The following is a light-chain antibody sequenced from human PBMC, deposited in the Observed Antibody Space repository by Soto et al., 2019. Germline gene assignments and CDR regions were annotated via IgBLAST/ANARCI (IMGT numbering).Light chain of an antibody. CDR3: AAWDDSLNAPV. CDR2: SNN. J-gene: IGLJ3*02. CDR1: SSNIGSNT. V-gene: IGLV1-44*01. Sequence: QSVLTQPPSASGTPGQRVTISCSGSSSNIGSNTVNWYQQLPGTAPKLLIYSNNQRPSGVPDRFSGSKSGTSASLAISGLQSEDGADYYCAAWDDSLNAPVFCVGTKLTAL.